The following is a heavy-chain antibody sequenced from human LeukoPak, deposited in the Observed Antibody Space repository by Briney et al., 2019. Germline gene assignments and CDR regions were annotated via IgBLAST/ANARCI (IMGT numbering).Heavy chain of an antibody. CDR3: ARGKLKRGYSYGYGYFDY. V-gene: IGHV4-59*01. Sequence: SETLSLTCTVSGGSISSYYWRWIRQPPGKGLEWIGYIYYSGSTNYNPSLKSRVTISVDTSKNQFSLKLSSVTAADTAVYYCARGKLKRGYSYGYGYFDYWGQGTLVTVSS. CDR1: GGSISSYY. CDR2: IYYSGST. J-gene: IGHJ4*02. D-gene: IGHD5-18*01.